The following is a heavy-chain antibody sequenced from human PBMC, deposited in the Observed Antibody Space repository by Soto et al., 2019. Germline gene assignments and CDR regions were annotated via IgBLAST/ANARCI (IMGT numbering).Heavy chain of an antibody. CDR2: ISYDGSNK. CDR1: GFTFSSYG. Sequence: GSLRLSCAASGFTFSSYGMHWVRQAPGKGLEWVAVISYDGSNKYYADSVKGRFTISRDNSKNTLYLQMNSLRAEDTAVYYCAKDRGIQPNPEALDYWGQGTLVTVSS. V-gene: IGHV3-30*18. CDR3: AKDRGIQPNPEALDY. D-gene: IGHD5-18*01. J-gene: IGHJ4*02.